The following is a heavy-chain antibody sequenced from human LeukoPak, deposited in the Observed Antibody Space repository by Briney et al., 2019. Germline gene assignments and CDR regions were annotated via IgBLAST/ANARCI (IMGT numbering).Heavy chain of an antibody. V-gene: IGHV3-23*01. CDR2: ISGSGGST. Sequence: GGSLRLSCTASGFTFSNYAMSWVRQAPGKGLNWVSFISGSGGSTSYADSVKGRFTISRDNSKNTLYLQMNNLRAEDTALYYCSKKALSTGFSHYDIWGLGTMVTVSS. D-gene: IGHD1-1*01. CDR3: SKKALSTGFSHYDI. J-gene: IGHJ3*02. CDR1: GFTFSNYA.